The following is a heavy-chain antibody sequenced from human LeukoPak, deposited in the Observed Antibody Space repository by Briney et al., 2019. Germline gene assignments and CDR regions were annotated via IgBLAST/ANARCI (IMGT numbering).Heavy chain of an antibody. V-gene: IGHV4-61*02. CDR2: FYTGRSP. J-gene: IGHJ5*02. D-gene: IGHD6-13*01. CDR3: ARDSYSSSWYWFDP. CDR1: GDSVRSDRYF. Sequence: SETLSLTCTVSGDSVRSDRYFWNWIRQPAGEGLEWIGSFYTGRSPYYNPSLESRVTISEDTSRNQFSLNLTSVTAADTAVYYCARDSYSSSWYWFDPWGQGTLVTVSS.